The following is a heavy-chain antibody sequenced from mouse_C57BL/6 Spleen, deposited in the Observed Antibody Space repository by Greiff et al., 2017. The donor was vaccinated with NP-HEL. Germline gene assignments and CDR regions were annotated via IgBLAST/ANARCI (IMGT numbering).Heavy chain of an antibody. CDR2: IYPGSGNT. CDR1: GYSFTSYY. V-gene: IGHV1-66*01. Sequence: QVQLQQSGPELVKPGASVKISCKASGYSFTSYYIHWVKQRPGQGLEWIGWIYPGSGNTKYNEKFKGKATLTADTSSSTAYMQLSSLTSEDSAVYDCASGNYGSSDAWFAYWGQGTLVTVSA. D-gene: IGHD1-1*01. J-gene: IGHJ3*01. CDR3: ASGNYGSSDAWFAY.